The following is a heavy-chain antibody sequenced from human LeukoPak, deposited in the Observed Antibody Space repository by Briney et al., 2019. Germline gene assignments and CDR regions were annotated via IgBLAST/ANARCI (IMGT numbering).Heavy chain of an antibody. J-gene: IGHJ4*02. Sequence: SVKVSCKASGGTFSSYAISWVRQAPGQGLEWMGGIIPIFGTANYAQKFQGRVTITADESTSTAYMELSSLRSEDTAVYYCARDYGGWPIAWDWGQGTLVTVSS. D-gene: IGHD4-23*01. V-gene: IGHV1-69*13. CDR1: GGTFSSYA. CDR3: ARDYGGWPIAWD. CDR2: IIPIFGTA.